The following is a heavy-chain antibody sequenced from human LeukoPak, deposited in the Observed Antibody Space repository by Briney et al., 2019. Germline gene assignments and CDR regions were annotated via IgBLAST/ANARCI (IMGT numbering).Heavy chain of an antibody. V-gene: IGHV1-46*01. CDR2: INPSGGST. Sequence: ASVKVSCKASGYTFTSYYMHWVRQAPGQELEWMGIINPSGGSTSYAQKFQGRVTMTRDTSTSTVYMELSSLRSEDTAVYYCARGGSTYYYDSSGYLPAYWGQGTLVTVSS. CDR3: ARGGSTYYYDSSGYLPAY. D-gene: IGHD3-22*01. J-gene: IGHJ4*02. CDR1: GYTFTSYY.